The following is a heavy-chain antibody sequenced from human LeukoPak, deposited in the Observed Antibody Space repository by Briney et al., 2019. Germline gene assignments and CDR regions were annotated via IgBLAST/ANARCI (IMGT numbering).Heavy chain of an antibody. CDR2: IWHDGDKN. CDR1: GFIFSSYA. V-gene: IGHV3-33*08. CDR3: ARGTRVQLPRYYYHGLAL. J-gene: IGHJ6*02. Sequence: PGRSLRLSCAASGFIFSSYAMHWVRQAPGKGLEWVAVIWHDGDKNYYSDSVKGRFTASRDNSKNMLFLQMNDLAVEDTAVYFCARGTRVQLPRYYYHGLALWGQGTTVIVSS. D-gene: IGHD3-10*01.